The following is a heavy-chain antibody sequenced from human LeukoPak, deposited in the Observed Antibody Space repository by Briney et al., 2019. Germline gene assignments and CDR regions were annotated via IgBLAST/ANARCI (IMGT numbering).Heavy chain of an antibody. J-gene: IGHJ3*02. Sequence: SETLSLTCTVSGYSISSGYYWSWIRQPPGKGLDWIGNIYYSGSTNYNPSLKSRVTTSIDTSKDQFSLKLNSVTAADTAVYYCAREYYDSNKAPALDIWGQGTMVTVSS. V-gene: IGHV4-61*01. CDR3: AREYYDSNKAPALDI. D-gene: IGHD3-22*01. CDR2: IYYSGST. CDR1: GYSISSGYY.